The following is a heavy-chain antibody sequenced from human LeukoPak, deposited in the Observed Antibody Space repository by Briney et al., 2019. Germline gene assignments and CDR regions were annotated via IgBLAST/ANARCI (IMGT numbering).Heavy chain of an antibody. CDR1: GDTFTGYY. D-gene: IGHD3-10*01. CDR2: INPNSGGT. V-gene: IGHV1-2*02. J-gene: IGHJ3*02. CDR3: AINIWFGESADAFDI. Sequence: ASVKVSCKASGDTFTGYYMHWVRQPPGQGVEWLGWINPNSGGTNYAQKFQGRVTTTRDKYIRTAYMELSRLTSDDTAVYYCAINIWFGESADAFDIWGQGTMVTVSS.